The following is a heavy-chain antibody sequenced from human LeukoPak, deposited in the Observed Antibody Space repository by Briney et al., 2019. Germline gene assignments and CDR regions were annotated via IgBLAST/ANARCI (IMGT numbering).Heavy chain of an antibody. CDR1: GGSISSYY. V-gene: IGHV4-4*07. CDR2: IYTSGRT. D-gene: IGHD5-24*01. J-gene: IGHJ4*02. Sequence: SETLSLTCSVSGGSISSYYWSWIRQPAGKGLEWIGRIYTSGRTNYNPSLKSRVTMSVDTSKNQFSLKLSSVTAADTAVYYCARHEEEDGYNAKTPDYWGQGTLVTVSS. CDR3: ARHEEEDGYNAKTPDY.